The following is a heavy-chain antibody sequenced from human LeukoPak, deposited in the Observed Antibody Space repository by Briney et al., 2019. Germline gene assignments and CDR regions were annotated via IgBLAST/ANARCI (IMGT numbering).Heavy chain of an antibody. D-gene: IGHD5-18*01. CDR3: ARGQGDTATLGYYYYMDV. Sequence: GASVKVSCKASGYTFTSYYINWVRQATGQGLEWMGWMNPNSGNTGYAQKFQGRVTITRNTSISTAYMELSSLRSEDTAVYYCARGQGDTATLGYYYYMDVWGKGTTVAVSS. J-gene: IGHJ6*03. CDR2: MNPNSGNT. V-gene: IGHV1-8*03. CDR1: GYTFTSYY.